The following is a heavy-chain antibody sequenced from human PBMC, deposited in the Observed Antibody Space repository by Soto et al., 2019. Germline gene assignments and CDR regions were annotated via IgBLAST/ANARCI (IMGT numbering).Heavy chain of an antibody. CDR3: SAAGSYYYYYYGMDV. CDR1: GFTVSSNY. Sequence: LKLSCAASGFTVSSNYMSWVRQAPGKGLEWVSVIYSGGSTYYADSVKGRFTISRDNSKNTLYLQMNSLRAEDTAVYYCSAAGSYYYYYYGMDVSGPGTTVTLS. D-gene: IGHD6-13*01. CDR2: IYSGGST. J-gene: IGHJ6*02. V-gene: IGHV3-53*01.